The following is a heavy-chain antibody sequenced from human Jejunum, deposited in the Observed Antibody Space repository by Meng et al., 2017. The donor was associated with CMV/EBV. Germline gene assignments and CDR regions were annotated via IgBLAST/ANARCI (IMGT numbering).Heavy chain of an antibody. CDR1: GFPLSKYA. Sequence: WVVFGFPLSKYAVSWVRQAPGKGLEWVSGISASGDSTYYADSLKGRFAISRDNSKNALYLQMNSLRAEETAVYYCATPRPYIDFWGQGTLVTVSS. D-gene: IGHD2-2*02. CDR3: ATPRPYIDF. V-gene: IGHV3-23*01. J-gene: IGHJ4*02. CDR2: ISASGDST.